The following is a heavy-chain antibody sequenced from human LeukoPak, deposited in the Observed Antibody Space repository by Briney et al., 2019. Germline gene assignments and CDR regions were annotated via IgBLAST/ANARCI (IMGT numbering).Heavy chain of an antibody. CDR1: GFTFSSYA. D-gene: IGHD3-10*01. V-gene: IGHV3-23*01. CDR2: ISGSGSTI. J-gene: IGHJ6*04. Sequence: GGSLRLSCAASGFTFSSYAMSWVRQAPGKGLEWVSAISGSGSTIYYADSVKGRFTISRDNAKNSLYLQMNSLRAEDTAVYYCARDRNTQLLWFGELLPTYYYYGMDVWGKGTTVTVSS. CDR3: ARDRNTQLLWFGELLPTYYYYGMDV.